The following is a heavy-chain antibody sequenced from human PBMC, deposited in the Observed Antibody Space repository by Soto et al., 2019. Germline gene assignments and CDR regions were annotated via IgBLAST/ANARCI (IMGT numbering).Heavy chain of an antibody. Sequence: GGSLRLSCAASGFTVSSNYMSWVRQAPGKGLEWVSVIYSGGSTYYADSVKGRFTISRHNSKNTLYLQMNSLRAEDTAVYYCARVIAVADFYYYHYMDVWGKGTTVTVSS. CDR2: IYSGGST. CDR3: ARVIAVADFYYYHYMDV. CDR1: GFTVSSNY. J-gene: IGHJ6*03. D-gene: IGHD6-19*01. V-gene: IGHV3-53*04.